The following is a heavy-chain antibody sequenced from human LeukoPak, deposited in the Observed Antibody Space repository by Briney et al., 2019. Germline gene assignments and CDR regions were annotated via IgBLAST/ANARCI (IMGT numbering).Heavy chain of an antibody. CDR1: RFTFSSYA. Sequence: GRSLRLSCAASRFTFSSYAMHWVRQAPGKGLEWVAVISYDGSNKYYADSVKGRFTISRDNSKNTLYLQMNSLRAEDTAVYYCARAASSSGWYAHAFDIWGQGTMVTVSS. V-gene: IGHV3-30-3*01. J-gene: IGHJ3*02. D-gene: IGHD6-19*01. CDR3: ARAASSSGWYAHAFDI. CDR2: ISYDGSNK.